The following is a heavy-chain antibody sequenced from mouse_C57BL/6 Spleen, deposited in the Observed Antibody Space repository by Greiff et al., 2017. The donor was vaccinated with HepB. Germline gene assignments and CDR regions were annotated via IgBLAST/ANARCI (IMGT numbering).Heavy chain of an antibody. CDR3: ARQGSNYVH. V-gene: IGHV5-9*01. Sequence: EVHLVESGGGLVKPGGSLKLSCAASGFTFSSYTMSWVRQTPEKRLEWVATISGGGGNTYYPDSVKGRFTISRDNAKNTLYLQMSSLRSEDTALYYCARQGSNYVHWGQGTTLTVSS. CDR1: GFTFSSYT. J-gene: IGHJ2*01. D-gene: IGHD2-5*01. CDR2: ISGGGGNT.